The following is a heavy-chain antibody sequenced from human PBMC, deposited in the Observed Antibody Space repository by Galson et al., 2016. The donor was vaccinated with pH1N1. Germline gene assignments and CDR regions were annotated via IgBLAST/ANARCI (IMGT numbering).Heavy chain of an antibody. CDR1: GVSISGYY. V-gene: IGHV4-59*01. CDR3: ARSGSRYGSDAFDM. Sequence: ETLSLTCSVSGVSISGYYWGWIRQSPGKGLDYVGYIYYNGHTNYSPSLKSRVTMSLDMSKNQFSLKLTSVTAADTAVHFCARSGSRYGSDAFDMWGQGTTVAVSS. D-gene: IGHD5-18*01. J-gene: IGHJ3*02. CDR2: IYYNGHT.